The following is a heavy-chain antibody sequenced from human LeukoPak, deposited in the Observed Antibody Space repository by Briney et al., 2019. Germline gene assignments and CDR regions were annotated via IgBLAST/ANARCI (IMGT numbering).Heavy chain of an antibody. CDR2: IRYDGSNK. J-gene: IGHJ5*02. Sequence: GGSLRLSCAASGFTFSAYGMHWVRQAPVKGLEWVAFIRYDGSNKYYPDSVRGRFTVSRDNSKNTLYLQMNSLRPEDTAMYYCAKVLGEYSIRSKPLDTWGQGTLVTVSS. V-gene: IGHV3-30*02. CDR1: GFTFSAYG. D-gene: IGHD6-13*01. CDR3: AKVLGEYSIRSKPLDT.